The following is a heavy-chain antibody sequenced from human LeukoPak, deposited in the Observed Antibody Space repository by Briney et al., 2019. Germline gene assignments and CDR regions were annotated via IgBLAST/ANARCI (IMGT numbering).Heavy chain of an antibody. CDR1: GFTFSNYL. J-gene: IGHJ4*02. V-gene: IGHV3-23*01. Sequence: QPGGSLRLSYVASGFTFSNYLMNWVRQAPGKGLEWVSGISHSGSSIYYADSVKGRFTISRDNSKNTLYLQMDRLRVEDTAVYYCAMALDYWGQGTLVTVSS. CDR2: ISHSGSSI. CDR3: AMALDY.